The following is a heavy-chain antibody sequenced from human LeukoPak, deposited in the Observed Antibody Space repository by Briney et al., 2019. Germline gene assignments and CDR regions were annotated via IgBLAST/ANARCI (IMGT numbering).Heavy chain of an antibody. D-gene: IGHD3-10*01. CDR3: ARDGLGIDY. V-gene: IGHV3-21*01. CDR2: ISSGSGYI. J-gene: IGHJ4*02. Sequence: PGGSLRLSCAASGFTVSSNYMSWVRQAPGKGLEWVSSISSGSGYIHYADSVKGRFTISRDNAKKSLYLQMNSLRAEDTAVYYCARDGLGIDYWGQGTLVTVSS. CDR1: GFTVSSNY.